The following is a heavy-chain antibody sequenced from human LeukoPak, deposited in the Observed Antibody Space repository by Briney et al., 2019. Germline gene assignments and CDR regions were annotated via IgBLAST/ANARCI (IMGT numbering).Heavy chain of an antibody. CDR1: GFTFSSYS. J-gene: IGHJ4*02. CDR3: AKGSVETSGTWMRHLDY. V-gene: IGHV3-23*01. Sequence: TGGSLRLSCAASGFTFSSYSMNWARQAPGKGLEWVSAISRSGGSTNYADSVKGRFTISRDNSKNTLYLQMNSLRAEDTAVYYCAKGSVETSGTWMRHLDYWGQGTLVTVSS. D-gene: IGHD5-24*01. CDR2: ISRSGGST.